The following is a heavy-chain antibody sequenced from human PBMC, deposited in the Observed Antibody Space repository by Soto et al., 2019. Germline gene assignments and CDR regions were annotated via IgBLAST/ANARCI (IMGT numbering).Heavy chain of an antibody. D-gene: IGHD2-2*01. J-gene: IGHJ4*02. V-gene: IGHV4-4*02. CDR2: IYHSVTT. CDR1: GGSIASSYW. CDR3: ARYAFGIFDQ. Sequence: SETLSLTCVVSGGSIASSYWWRWVRQPPGKGLEWIGEIYHSVTTNYNPSLKSRVTILQDKSNNQFSLRLDSVTAADTAVYYSARYAFGIFDQWGQGTLVTVSS.